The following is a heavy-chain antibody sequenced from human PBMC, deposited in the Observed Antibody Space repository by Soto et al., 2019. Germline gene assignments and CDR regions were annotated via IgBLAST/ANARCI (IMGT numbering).Heavy chain of an antibody. V-gene: IGHV1-3*01. D-gene: IGHD5-12*01. J-gene: IGHJ5*02. CDR3: ARDEVATKKSGWFDP. CDR2: INAGNGNT. CDR1: GYTFTNYA. Sequence: ASVKVSCKASGYTFTNYAMHWVRQAPGQRLEWMGWINAGNGNTKYSQKFQGRVTITRDTSASTAYMELSSLRSEDTAVYYCARDEVATKKSGWFDPWGQGTLVTVSS.